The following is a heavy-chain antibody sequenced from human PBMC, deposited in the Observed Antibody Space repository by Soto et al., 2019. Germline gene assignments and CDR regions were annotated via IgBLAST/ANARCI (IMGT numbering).Heavy chain of an antibody. CDR3: ARRAETNGWNGFGADKYYFDF. CDR1: GYTFTSYD. D-gene: IGHD1-1*01. Sequence: ASVKVSCKASGYTFTSYDIYWVRQATGQGLEWMGWMNPNTGNSGYAQKFQGRVTVTSDTSINTVYMELSSLSSEDTAVYYCARRAETNGWNGFGADKYYFDFWGQGTLVTVSS. V-gene: IGHV1-8*01. CDR2: MNPNTGNS. J-gene: IGHJ4*02.